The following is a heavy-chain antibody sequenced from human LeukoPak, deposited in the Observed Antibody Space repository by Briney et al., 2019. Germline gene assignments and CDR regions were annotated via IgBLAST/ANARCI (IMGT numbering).Heavy chain of an antibody. CDR3: ARASTAMAYFDY. D-gene: IGHD5-18*01. CDR2: VNPNSGGT. V-gene: IGHV1-2*06. Sequence: ASVKVSCKSSGYTFTCYYMHWVRQAPGQGLEWMGRVNPNSGGTNYAQEFQGRVTMTRDTSISTAYMELSRMRSEDTAVYYCARASTAMAYFDYCGQGTLVTVYS. CDR1: GYTFTCYY. J-gene: IGHJ4*02.